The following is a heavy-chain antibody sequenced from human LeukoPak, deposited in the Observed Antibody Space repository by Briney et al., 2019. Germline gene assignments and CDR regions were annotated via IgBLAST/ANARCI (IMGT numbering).Heavy chain of an antibody. CDR1: GFTFSDYA. CDR3: AKDRSIGTYYTFDH. D-gene: IGHD1-26*01. Sequence: PGGSLRLSCATSGFTFSDYAMTWARQAPGKGLEWVATISGSGVVTYYADSVKGRFTVSGDNSKNTVYLQMSSLTAADTAVYYCAKDRSIGTYYTFDHWGQGTLVTVSS. V-gene: IGHV3-23*01. J-gene: IGHJ4*02. CDR2: ISGSGVVT.